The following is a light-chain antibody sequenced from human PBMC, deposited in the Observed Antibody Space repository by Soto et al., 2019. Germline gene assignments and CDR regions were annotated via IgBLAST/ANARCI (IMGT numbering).Light chain of an antibody. V-gene: IGKV3-20*01. CDR1: QSVSSKY. Sequence: EIVLTQSPGTLSLSPGERATLSCRASQSVSSKYLAWYRQKPGQAPRVLIYGTSIRASGVPERFSGGGSGTDFTLTITRLEPEDFAVYYCQQYGSSLFTFGPGT. J-gene: IGKJ3*01. CDR3: QQYGSSLFT. CDR2: GTS.